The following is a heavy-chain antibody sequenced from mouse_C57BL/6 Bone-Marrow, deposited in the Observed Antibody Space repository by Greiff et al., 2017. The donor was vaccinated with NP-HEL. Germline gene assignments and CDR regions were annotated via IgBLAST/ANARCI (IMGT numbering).Heavy chain of an antibody. CDR3: SVGYDYDDY. D-gene: IGHD2-4*01. V-gene: IGHV1-64*01. CDR2: IHPNSGST. CDR1: GYTFTSYW. J-gene: IGHJ2*01. Sequence: QVQLKQPGAELVKPGASVKLSCKASGYTFTSYWMHWVKQRPGQGLEWIGMIHPNSGSTNYNEKFKSKATLTVDKSSSTAYMQLSSLTSDDSAVYCCSVGYDYDDYWGQGTTLTVSA.